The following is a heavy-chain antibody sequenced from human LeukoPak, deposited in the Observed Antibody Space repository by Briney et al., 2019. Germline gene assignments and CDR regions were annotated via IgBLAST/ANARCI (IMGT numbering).Heavy chain of an antibody. CDR2: INAGNGNT. CDR1: GYTFTSYA. V-gene: IGHV1-3*01. J-gene: IGHJ6*03. CDR3: PRVDYYASGSYYNLGSHYYYYYIDV. Sequence: ASVKVSCKASGYTFTSYAMHWVRQAPGQRLEWMGWINAGNGNTNYAQKLQGRVTMTTDTSTSTAYMELRSLRSDDTAVYYCPRVDYYASGSYYNLGSHYYYYYIDVWGKGTTVTISS. D-gene: IGHD3-10*01.